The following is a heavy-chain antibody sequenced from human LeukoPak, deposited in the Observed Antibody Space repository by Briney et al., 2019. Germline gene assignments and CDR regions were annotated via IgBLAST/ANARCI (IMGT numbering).Heavy chain of an antibody. CDR3: ARGFGVVIYYYYMDV. V-gene: IGHV4-34*01. J-gene: IGHJ6*03. CDR1: GGSFSGYY. Sequence: SDTLSLTCAVYGGSFSGYYWSWIRQPPGKGLEWIGEINHSGSTNYNPSLKSRVTISVDTSKNQFSLKLSSVTAADTAVYYCARGFGVVIYYYYMDVWGKGTTVTVPS. CDR2: INHSGST. D-gene: IGHD3-3*01.